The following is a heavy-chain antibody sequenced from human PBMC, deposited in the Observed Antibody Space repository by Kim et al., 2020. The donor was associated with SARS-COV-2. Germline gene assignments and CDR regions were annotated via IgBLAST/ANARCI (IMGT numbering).Heavy chain of an antibody. CDR1: GFTFSNAW. D-gene: IGHD3-3*01. Sequence: GGSLRLSCAASGFTFSNAWMSWVRQAPGKGLEWVGRIKSKTDGGTTDYAAPVKGRFTISRDDSKNTLYLQMNSLKTEDTAVYYCTTASLSALKRLELYDFWRRAGYWGQGTLVTVSS. CDR2: IKSKTDGGTT. CDR3: TTASLSALKRLELYDFWRRAGY. J-gene: IGHJ4*02. V-gene: IGHV3-15*01.